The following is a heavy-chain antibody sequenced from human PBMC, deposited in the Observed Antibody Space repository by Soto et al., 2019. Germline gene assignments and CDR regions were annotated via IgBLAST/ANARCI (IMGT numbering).Heavy chain of an antibody. J-gene: IGHJ6*02. CDR3: ARDRIAAASTGMDF. V-gene: IGHV3-33*01. CDR1: TCGNFG. D-gene: IGHD6-13*01. CDR2: IWYDGSNK. Sequence: TCGNFGGRRISKKPGKGLEWEAVIWYDGSNKYYADSVKGRFTISRDNSKNTLYLQMNSLRAEDTAVYYCARDRIAAASTGMDFWGHGTTVIVFS.